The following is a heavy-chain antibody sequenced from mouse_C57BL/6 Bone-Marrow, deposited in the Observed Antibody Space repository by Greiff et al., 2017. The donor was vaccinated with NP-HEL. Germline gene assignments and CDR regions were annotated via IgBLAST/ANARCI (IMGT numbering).Heavy chain of an antibody. CDR1: GFSFNTYA. V-gene: IGHV10-1*01. D-gene: IGHD1-1*01. CDR2: IRSKSNNYAT. J-gene: IGHJ1*03. CDR3: VRLTTVVPLWYFDV. Sequence: EVHLVESGGGLVQPKGSLKLSCAASGFSFNTYAMNWVRQAPGKGLEWVARIRSKSNNYATYYADSVKDRFTISRDDSESMLYLQMNNLKTEDTAMYYCVRLTTVVPLWYFDVWGTGTTVTVSS.